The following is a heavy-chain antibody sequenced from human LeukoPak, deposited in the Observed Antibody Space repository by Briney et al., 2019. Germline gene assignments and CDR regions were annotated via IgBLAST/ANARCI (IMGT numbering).Heavy chain of an antibody. CDR2: IWYDGSNK. D-gene: IGHD3-22*01. Sequence: GRSLRLSCAASGFXFSSYGMHWVRQAPGKGLKWVAVIWYDGSNKYYADSVKGRFTISRDNSKNTLYLQMNSLRAEDTAVYYCARENYDSSGYYASCFDYWGQGTLVTVSS. V-gene: IGHV3-33*01. J-gene: IGHJ4*02. CDR1: GFXFSSYG. CDR3: ARENYDSSGYYASCFDY.